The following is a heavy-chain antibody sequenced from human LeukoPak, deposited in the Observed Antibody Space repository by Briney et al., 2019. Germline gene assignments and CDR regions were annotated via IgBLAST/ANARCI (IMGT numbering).Heavy chain of an antibody. Sequence: HSGGSLRLSCAASGFTFSSYAMSWVRQAPGKGLEWVSAISGSGGSTYYADSVEGRFTISRDNSKNTLYLQMNSLRVEDTAVYYCAKDRANWAIDDWGQGTQVTVSS. V-gene: IGHV3-23*01. CDR1: GFTFSSYA. D-gene: IGHD3-16*01. CDR2: ISGSGGST. CDR3: AKDRANWAIDD. J-gene: IGHJ4*02.